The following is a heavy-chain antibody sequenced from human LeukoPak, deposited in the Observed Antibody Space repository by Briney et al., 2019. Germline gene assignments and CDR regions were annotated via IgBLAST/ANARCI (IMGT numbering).Heavy chain of an antibody. CDR1: GYTFTGYY. CDR2: INPNSGGT. Sequence: ASVRVSCKASGYTFTGYYMHWVRQAPGQGLEWMGWINPNSGGTNCAQKFQGRVTMTRDTSISTAYMELSRLRSDDTAVYYCAREDHEYSSGWYDYWGQGTLVTVSS. D-gene: IGHD6-19*01. J-gene: IGHJ4*02. V-gene: IGHV1-2*02. CDR3: AREDHEYSSGWYDY.